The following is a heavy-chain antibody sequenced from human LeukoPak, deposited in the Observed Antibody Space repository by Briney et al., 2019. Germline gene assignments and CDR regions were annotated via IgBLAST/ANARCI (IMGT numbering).Heavy chain of an antibody. CDR3: ARCSGYYKVSSYYYYMDV. CDR1: GGSINSYY. CDR2: IHYRGTT. D-gene: IGHD3-3*01. Sequence: SETLSLTCSVSGGSINSYYWTWVRQPPGGGLEWLGYIHYRGTTNHANPSLESRVFMSIDTSKNQISLRLTSVTAADTAIYYCARCSGYYKVSSYYYYMDVWSTGTMVTVSS. J-gene: IGHJ6*03. V-gene: IGHV4-59*01.